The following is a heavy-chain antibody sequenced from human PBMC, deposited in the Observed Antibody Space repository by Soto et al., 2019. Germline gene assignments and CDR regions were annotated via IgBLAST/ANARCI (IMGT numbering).Heavy chain of an antibody. Sequence: SDTLSPTCTVSGGSISSGGYYWTWIRQHPGKGLEWIGYIYYSGSTYYNPSLKSRVTISVDTSKNQFSLKLSSVTAADTAVYYCARDVRHAFDIWGQGTMVTVSS. J-gene: IGHJ3*02. CDR2: IYYSGST. CDR1: GGSISSGGYY. CDR3: ARDVRHAFDI. V-gene: IGHV4-31*03.